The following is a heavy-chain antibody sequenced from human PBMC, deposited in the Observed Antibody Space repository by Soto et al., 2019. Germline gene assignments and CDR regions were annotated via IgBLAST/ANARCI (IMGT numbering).Heavy chain of an antibody. CDR1: GYTFTSYD. CDR3: ARVEKYYDFWSGYYISDYYYYYMDV. D-gene: IGHD3-3*01. V-gene: IGHV1-8*01. CDR2: MNPNSGNT. J-gene: IGHJ6*03. Sequence: ASVKVSCKASGYTFTSYDINWVRQATGQGLERMGWMNPNSGNTGYAQKVQGRVTMTRNTSIITAYMELSSLRSEDTAVYYCARVEKYYDFWSGYYISDYYYYYMDVWGKGTTVTV.